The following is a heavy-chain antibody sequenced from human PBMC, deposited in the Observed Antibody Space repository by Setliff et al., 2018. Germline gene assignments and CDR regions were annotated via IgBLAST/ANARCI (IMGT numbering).Heavy chain of an antibody. CDR3: ARGNPAERYEY. CDR1: GYTFTTYG. D-gene: IGHD5-12*01. Sequence: ASVKVSCKASGYTFTTYGVAWVRRAPGQGLEWLGWISGYNGNTNYAQNFQGRLTVTTDTSTSTAYMELSSLRFDDTAVYYCARGNPAERYEYWGQGTLVTVSS. J-gene: IGHJ1*01. CDR2: ISGYNGNT. V-gene: IGHV1-18*01.